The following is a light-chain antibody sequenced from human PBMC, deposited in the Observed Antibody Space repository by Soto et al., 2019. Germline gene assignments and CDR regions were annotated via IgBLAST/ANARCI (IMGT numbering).Light chain of an antibody. CDR1: QTISNW. Sequence: DIQMTQSPSTLSASIGDRVTITCRASQTISNWLAWYQQKPGKAPNLLIYKASSLESGVPSRFSGSGSGTEFTLTISSLQPDDFATYYCQQYSSYSHTFGQGTKLEIK. CDR2: KAS. CDR3: QQYSSYSHT. J-gene: IGKJ2*01. V-gene: IGKV1-5*03.